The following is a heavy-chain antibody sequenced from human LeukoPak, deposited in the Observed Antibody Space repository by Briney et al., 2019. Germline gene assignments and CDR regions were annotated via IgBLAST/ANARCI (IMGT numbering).Heavy chain of an antibody. CDR2: ISGSGGST. V-gene: IGHV3-23*01. CDR1: GFTFSSYA. J-gene: IGHJ4*02. Sequence: GGSLRLSCAASGFTFSSYAMSWVRQAPGKELEWVSAISGSGGSTYYADPVKGRFTISRDNSKNTLYLQMNSLRAEDTAVYYCAKCMMGLDYFDYWGQGTLVTVSS. CDR3: AKCMMGLDYFDY. D-gene: IGHD2-8*01.